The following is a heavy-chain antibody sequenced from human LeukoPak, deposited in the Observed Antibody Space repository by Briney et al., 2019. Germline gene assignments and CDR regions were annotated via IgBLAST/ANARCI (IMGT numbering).Heavy chain of an antibody. D-gene: IGHD6-19*01. J-gene: IGHJ4*02. CDR1: GYSFTTYW. CDR3: ARARKTSGWYGDY. CDR2: IYPGDSDT. Sequence: GESLKISCKGSGYSFTTYWIGWVRQMPGKGLEWMGIIYPGDSDTRYSPSFQGQVTISADKSINTAYLQWISLKASDTAMYYCARARKTSGWYGDYWGRGTLVTVSS. V-gene: IGHV5-51*01.